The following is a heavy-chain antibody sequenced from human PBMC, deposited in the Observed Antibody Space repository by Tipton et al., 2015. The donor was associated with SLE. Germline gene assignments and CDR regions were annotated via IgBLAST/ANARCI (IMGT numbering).Heavy chain of an antibody. CDR3: ARHREYQLLPFDY. D-gene: IGHD2-2*01. V-gene: IGHV4-39*01. J-gene: IGHJ4*02. CDR2: IYYSGST. Sequence: TLSLTCTVSGGSISSSSYYWGWIRQPPGKGLEWIGSIYYSGSTYHNPSLKSRVTISVDTSKNQFSLKLSSVTAADTAVYYYARHREYQLLPFDYWGQGTLVTVSS. CDR1: GGSISSSSYY.